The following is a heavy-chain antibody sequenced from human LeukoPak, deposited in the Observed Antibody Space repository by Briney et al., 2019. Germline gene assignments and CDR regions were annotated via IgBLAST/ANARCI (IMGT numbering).Heavy chain of an antibody. CDR3: ARTYYDFWSGYYKTGDYYYYGMDV. V-gene: IGHV1-2*02. CDR1: GYTFTGYY. J-gene: IGHJ6*02. D-gene: IGHD3-3*01. CDR2: INPNSGGT. Sequence: ASVKVSCKASGYTFTGYYMHWVRQAPGQGLEWMGWINPNSGGTNYAQKFQGRVTMTRDTSTSTAYMELSRLRSDDTAVYYCARTYYDFWSGYYKTGDYYYYGMDVWGQGTTVTVSS.